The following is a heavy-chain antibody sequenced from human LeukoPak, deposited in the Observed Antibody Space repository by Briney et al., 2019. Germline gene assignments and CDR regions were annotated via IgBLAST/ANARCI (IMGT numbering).Heavy chain of an antibody. CDR3: TRTYYGSGTIYYYYYMDV. J-gene: IGHJ6*03. CDR2: IRSKAYGGTT. CDR1: GFTFGDYA. V-gene: IGHV3-49*04. Sequence: GGSLRLSCTASGFTFGDYAMSWVRQAPGKGLEWVGFIRSKAYGGTTEYAASVKGRFTISRDDSKSIAYLQMNSLKTEDTAVYYCTRTYYGSGTIYYYYYMDVWGKGTTVTISS. D-gene: IGHD3-10*01.